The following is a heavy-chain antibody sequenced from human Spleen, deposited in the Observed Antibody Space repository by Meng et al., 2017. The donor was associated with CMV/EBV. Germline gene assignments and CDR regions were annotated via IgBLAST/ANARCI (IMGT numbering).Heavy chain of an antibody. Sequence: SGITFSSYAMSWVRQAPGKGLEWVSGLSFGGGDTDYADSVKGRFTISRDNSKNTLYLQMHSLRAEDTAVYYCAKHNSRVVIGGGVDYWGQGTLVTVSS. V-gene: IGHV3-23*01. CDR1: GITFSSYA. CDR3: AKHNSRVVIGGGVDY. CDR2: LSFGGGDT. J-gene: IGHJ4*02. D-gene: IGHD3-3*01.